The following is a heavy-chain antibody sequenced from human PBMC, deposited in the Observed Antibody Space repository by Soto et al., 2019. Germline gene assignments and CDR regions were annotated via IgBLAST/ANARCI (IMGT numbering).Heavy chain of an antibody. D-gene: IGHD4-4*01. J-gene: IGHJ4*02. CDR1: GGSISSYY. CDR3: ARRRYSNFDD. CDR2: IYYSGST. Sequence: SETLSLTCTVSGGSISSYYWSWIRQPPGKGLEWIGYIYYSGSTNYNPSLKSRITISVDTSKNQFSLKLSSVTAADTAVYYCARRRYSNFDDWGQGTLVTVSS. V-gene: IGHV4-59*08.